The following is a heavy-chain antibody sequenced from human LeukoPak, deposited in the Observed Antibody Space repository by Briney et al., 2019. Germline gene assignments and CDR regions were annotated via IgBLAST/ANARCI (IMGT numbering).Heavy chain of an antibody. J-gene: IGHJ5*02. Sequence: GASVKVSCKASGYTFTVYYMHWVRQAPGQGLEWMGWINPNSGGTNYAQKFQGRVTMTRDTSISTAYMELSRLRSDDTAVYYCARDRPYRWNGFNWFDPWGQGTLVTVSS. CDR1: GYTFTVYY. CDR3: ARDRPYRWNGFNWFDP. CDR2: INPNSGGT. V-gene: IGHV1-2*02. D-gene: IGHD1-1*01.